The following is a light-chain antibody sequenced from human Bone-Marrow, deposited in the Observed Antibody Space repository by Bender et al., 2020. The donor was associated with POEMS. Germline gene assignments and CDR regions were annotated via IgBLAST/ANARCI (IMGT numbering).Light chain of an antibody. Sequence: QSALTQPASVSGSPGQSITISCIGASSDIGGYDLVSWYQQHPNSAPKLMIYDVTNRPSGVYNRFSGSKSGNTASLTIYGLQAEDEADYYCSSYTSSTTVVFGGGTKVTVL. CDR1: SSDIGGYDL. V-gene: IGLV2-14*03. CDR2: DVT. CDR3: SSYTSSTTVV. J-gene: IGLJ2*01.